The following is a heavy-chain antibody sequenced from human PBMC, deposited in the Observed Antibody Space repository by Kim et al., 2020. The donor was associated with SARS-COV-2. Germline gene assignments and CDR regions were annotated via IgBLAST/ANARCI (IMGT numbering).Heavy chain of an antibody. CDR1: GGTFSSYA. D-gene: IGHD3-9*01. CDR3: ARVGHYDILTGYVLDV. CDR2: IIPIFGTA. J-gene: IGHJ6*04. V-gene: IGHV1-69*13. Sequence: SVKVSCKASGGTFSSYAISWVRQAPGQGLEWMGGIIPIFGTANYAQKFQGRVTITADESTSTAYMELSSLRSEDTAVYYCARVGHYDILTGYVLDVWGKGTTVTVSS.